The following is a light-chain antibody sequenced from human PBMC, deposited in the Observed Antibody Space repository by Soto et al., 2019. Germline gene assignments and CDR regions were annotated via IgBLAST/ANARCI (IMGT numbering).Light chain of an antibody. V-gene: IGKV3D-15*01. CDR3: QQHGQWPIT. Sequence: EIVMTQSPATLSVSPGERATLSCRASQSVNSNYLAWYQQKPGQAPRLLIYGIYKRATDLPDRFSGSGSGTEFTLTICSLQPEDFATYYCQQHGQWPITFGQGTRLDIK. J-gene: IGKJ5*01. CDR2: GIY. CDR1: QSVNSN.